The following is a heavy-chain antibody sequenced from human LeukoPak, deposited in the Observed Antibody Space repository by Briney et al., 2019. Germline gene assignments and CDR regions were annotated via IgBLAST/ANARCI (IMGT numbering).Heavy chain of an antibody. CDR1: GGSISSSSYY. V-gene: IGHV4-39*02. J-gene: IGHJ5*02. CDR2: IYYSGST. CDR3: ARETYDFWSGLNWFDP. D-gene: IGHD3-3*01. Sequence: SETLSLTCTVSGGSISSSSYYWGWIRQPPGKGLEWIGSIYYSGSTYYNPSLKSRVTISVDTSKNQFSLKLSSVTAADTAVYYCARETYDFWSGLNWFDPWGQGTLVTVSS.